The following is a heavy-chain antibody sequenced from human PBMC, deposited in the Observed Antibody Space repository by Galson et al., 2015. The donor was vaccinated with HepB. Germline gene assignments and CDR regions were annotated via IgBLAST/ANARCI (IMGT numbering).Heavy chain of an antibody. J-gene: IGHJ5*02. Sequence: SLRLSCAASGFMFTRYAISWVRQAPGKGLEWVSSIGGGGGGAYYADSVKGRLTISRDNSKNTLFLEMNSLRAEDTAVYYCVKEGAWFGGDWFDPWGQGTLVIVS. CDR3: VKEGAWFGGDWFDP. CDR2: IGGGGGGA. CDR1: GFMFTRYA. V-gene: IGHV3-23*01. D-gene: IGHD3-16*01.